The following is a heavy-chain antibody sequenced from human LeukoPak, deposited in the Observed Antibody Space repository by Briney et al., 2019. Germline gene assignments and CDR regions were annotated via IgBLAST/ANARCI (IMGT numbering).Heavy chain of an antibody. J-gene: IGHJ4*02. CDR3: AKDLKAGTNRY. D-gene: IGHD1-7*01. CDR2: ISGSGGST. CDR1: GFTFSSYA. Sequence: GGSLRLSCATSGFTFSSYAMSWVRQAPGKGLEWVSAISGSGGSTYYADSVKGRFTISRDNSKNTLYLQMNSLRAEDTAVYYCAKDLKAGTNRYRGQGTLVTVSS. V-gene: IGHV3-23*01.